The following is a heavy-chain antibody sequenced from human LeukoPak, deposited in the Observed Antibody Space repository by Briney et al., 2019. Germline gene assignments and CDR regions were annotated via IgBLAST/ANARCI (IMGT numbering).Heavy chain of an antibody. V-gene: IGHV5-51*01. CDR1: GYSFPSNW. D-gene: IGHD3-10*01. CDR3: ATYAGTSSKYFQN. Sequence: GESLKISCKGSGYSFPSNWIGWVCQMPGKGLEWMGIIYPGDSDTRYSPSFQGQVTISADKSISTAYLHWSSLKASDTAIYYCATYAGTSSKYFQNWGQGTLVTVSS. J-gene: IGHJ1*01. CDR2: IYPGDSDT.